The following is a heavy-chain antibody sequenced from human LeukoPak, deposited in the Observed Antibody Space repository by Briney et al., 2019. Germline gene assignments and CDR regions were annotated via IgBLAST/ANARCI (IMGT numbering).Heavy chain of an antibody. D-gene: IGHD2-2*02. CDR3: ASSIPYTHFDY. CDR1: GGSISSSSYY. CDR2: IYYRGST. Sequence: SEPLSLTCTVSGGSISSSSYYWGRIRQPPAKGLEWIGSIYYRGSTYYSPALKSRVTISVDTSRNQFSLKLSSVTGADTAVYYCASSIPYTHFDYWGPGTLVTVSS. V-gene: IGHV4-39*01. J-gene: IGHJ4*02.